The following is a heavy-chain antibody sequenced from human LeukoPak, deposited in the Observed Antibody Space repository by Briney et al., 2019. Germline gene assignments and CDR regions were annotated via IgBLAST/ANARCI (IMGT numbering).Heavy chain of an antibody. V-gene: IGHV4-39*07. J-gene: IGHJ5*02. CDR1: GASISSSDSY. D-gene: IGHD4/OR15-4a*01. Sequence: SETLSLTCTVSGASISSSDSYWSWIRQPPGKGLEWIGSIYRSGSTSYNPSLKSRVTISGDRSKNQFSLKLNSITAADTAVYYCARGAVLTARFAYNWFDPWGQGALVTVSS. CDR2: IYRSGST. CDR3: ARGAVLTARFAYNWFDP.